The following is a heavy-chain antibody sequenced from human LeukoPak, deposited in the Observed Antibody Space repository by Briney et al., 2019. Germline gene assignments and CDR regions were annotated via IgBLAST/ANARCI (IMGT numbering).Heavy chain of an antibody. D-gene: IGHD3-10*01. CDR2: IYSGGST. CDR1: GFAFSSYA. Sequence: GGSLRLSCAASGFAFSSYAMSWVRQAPGKGLEWVSVIYSGGSTYYADSVKGRFTISRDNAKNTLYLQMNSLRAKDTAVYYCARKGPGGTGYFDYWGQGTLITVSS. J-gene: IGHJ4*02. V-gene: IGHV3-23*03. CDR3: ARKGPGGTGYFDY.